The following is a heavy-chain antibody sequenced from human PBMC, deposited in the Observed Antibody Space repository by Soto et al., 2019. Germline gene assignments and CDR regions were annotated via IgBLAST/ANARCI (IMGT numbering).Heavy chain of an antibody. CDR1: GGTFSSYA. Sequence: SGKVSCKASGGTFSSYAISWVRQAPGQGLEWMGGIIPICGTANYAQKFQGRVTMTADESTSTAYMELSSLRSDDTAVYYCARDLLGRLRPNDMYYYYYGMDVWGQGTTVTVS. J-gene: IGHJ6*02. CDR3: ARDLLGRLRPNDMYYYYYGMDV. CDR2: IIPICGTA. V-gene: IGHV1-69*13. D-gene: IGHD4-17*01.